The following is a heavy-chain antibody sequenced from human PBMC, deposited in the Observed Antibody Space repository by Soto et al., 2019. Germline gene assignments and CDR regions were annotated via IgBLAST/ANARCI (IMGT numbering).Heavy chain of an antibody. CDR3: ARVSGSYYYGMDV. CDR1: GCSISSSNW. Sequence: TSETLSLTCPVSGCSISSSNWWSWVRQPPGKGLEWIGEIYHSGSTNYNPSLKSRVTISVDKSKNQFSLKLSSVTAADTAVYYCARVSGSYYYGMDVWGQGTTVTVSS. J-gene: IGHJ6*02. V-gene: IGHV4-4*02. D-gene: IGHD1-26*01. CDR2: IYHSGST.